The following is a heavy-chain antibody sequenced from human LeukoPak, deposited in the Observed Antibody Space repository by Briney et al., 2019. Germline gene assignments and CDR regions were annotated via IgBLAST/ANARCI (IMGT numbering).Heavy chain of an antibody. V-gene: IGHV1-8*03. D-gene: IGHD2-21*01. CDR2: MNPNSGDT. J-gene: IGHJ4*02. Sequence: ASAKVSCKASGYTFTNYDINWVRQASGQGLEWMGWMNPNSGDTGYAQKYQGRVTFTRDTSISTAYMELSNLRSEDTAIYYCARSGFGGGVYFDYWGQGTLVTDSS. CDR3: ARSGFGGGVYFDY. CDR1: GYTFTNYD.